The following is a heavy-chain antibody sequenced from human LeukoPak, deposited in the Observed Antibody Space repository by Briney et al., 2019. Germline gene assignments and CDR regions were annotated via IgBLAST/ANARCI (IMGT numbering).Heavy chain of an antibody. CDR3: ARDQGGYSYGYGNWFDP. V-gene: IGHV1-69*13. Sequence: ASVKVSCKASGYTFTSYYMHWVRQAPGQGLEWMGGIIPIFGTANYAQKFQGRVTITADESTSTAYMELSSLRSEDTAVYYCARDQGGYSYGYGNWFDPWGQGTLVTVSS. CDR1: GYTFTSYY. D-gene: IGHD5-18*01. J-gene: IGHJ5*02. CDR2: IIPIFGTA.